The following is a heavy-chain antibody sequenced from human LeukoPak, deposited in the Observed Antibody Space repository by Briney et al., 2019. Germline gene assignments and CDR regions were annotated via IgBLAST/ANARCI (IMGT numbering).Heavy chain of an antibody. J-gene: IGHJ4*02. V-gene: IGHV1-69*05. CDR2: IIPIFGTA. D-gene: IGHD5-24*01. Sequence: EASVKVSCKASGGTFSSYAISWVRQAPGQGLEWMGGIIPIFGTANYAQKFQGRVTITTDESTSTAYMELSSLRSEDTAVYYCATQPATMIDYWGQGTLVTVSS. CDR1: GGTFSSYA. CDR3: ATQPATMIDY.